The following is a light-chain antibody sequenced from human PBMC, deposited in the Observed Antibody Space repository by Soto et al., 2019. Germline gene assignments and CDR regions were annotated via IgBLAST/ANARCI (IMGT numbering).Light chain of an antibody. Sequence: QSALTQPPSASGSPGQSVTISCSGSSSDVSAYNYVSWYQQHPGRAPKVIIYEVNKRPSGVPDRFSGSKSGNTASLTVSGLRPEDEAEYFCNSYAGNDNLLFGGGTKLTVL. J-gene: IGLJ2*01. V-gene: IGLV2-8*01. CDR1: SSDVSAYNY. CDR3: NSYAGNDNLL. CDR2: EVN.